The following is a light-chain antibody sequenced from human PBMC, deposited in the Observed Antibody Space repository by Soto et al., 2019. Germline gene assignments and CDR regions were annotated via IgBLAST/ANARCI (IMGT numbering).Light chain of an antibody. CDR1: SSDVGGYNY. Sequence: QSVLTQPASVSGSPGQSITISCTGTSSDVGGYNYVSWYQQHPGNAPKLILYEVSNRPSGVSHRFSGSKSGNTASLTISGLQAGDEADYYCSSYTSTNTWVFGGGTKLTVL. CDR3: SSYTSTNTWV. V-gene: IGLV2-14*01. CDR2: EVS. J-gene: IGLJ3*02.